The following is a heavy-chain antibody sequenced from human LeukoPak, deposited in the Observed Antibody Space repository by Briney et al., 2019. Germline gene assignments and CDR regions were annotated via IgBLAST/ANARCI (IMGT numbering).Heavy chain of an antibody. CDR3: ARDLGTVTTDYYYYYMEI. Sequence: ASVNVSCKASGYTFTSYGISWVRQAPGQGLEWMGWISAYNGNTNYAQKLQGRVTMTTDTSTSTAYMELRSLRSDDTAVYYCARDLGTVTTDYYYYYMEIWGKGTTVTVSS. V-gene: IGHV1-18*01. D-gene: IGHD4-11*01. CDR2: ISAYNGNT. CDR1: GYTFTSYG. J-gene: IGHJ6*03.